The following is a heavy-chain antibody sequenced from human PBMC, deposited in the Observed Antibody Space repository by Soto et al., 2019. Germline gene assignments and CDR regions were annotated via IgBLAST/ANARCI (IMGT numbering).Heavy chain of an antibody. CDR2: INPSGGST. CDR1: GYTFTRYY. Sequence: VSVEDAYKASGYTFTRYYMHWVRQAPGQGLEWMGIINPSGGSTSYAQKFQGRVTMTRDTSTSTVYMELSSLRSEDTAVYYSARNDSTMAPYYYYYGMDVWRQGTTVTVSS. CDR3: ARNDSTMAPYYYYYGMDV. V-gene: IGHV1-46*01. J-gene: IGHJ6*02. D-gene: IGHD2-2*01.